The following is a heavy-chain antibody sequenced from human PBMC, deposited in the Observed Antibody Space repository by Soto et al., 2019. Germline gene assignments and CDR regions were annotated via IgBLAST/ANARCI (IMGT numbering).Heavy chain of an antibody. Sequence: PSETLSLTCTVSGGSISSGGYYWSWIRQHPGKGLEWIGYIYYSGSTYYNPSLKSRVTISVDTSKNQFSVKLSSVTAADTAVYYCARNTVDFYFDYWGQGTLVTVSS. CDR1: GGSISSGGYY. D-gene: IGHD4-4*01. V-gene: IGHV4-31*02. CDR3: ARNTVDFYFDY. J-gene: IGHJ4*02. CDR2: IYYSGST.